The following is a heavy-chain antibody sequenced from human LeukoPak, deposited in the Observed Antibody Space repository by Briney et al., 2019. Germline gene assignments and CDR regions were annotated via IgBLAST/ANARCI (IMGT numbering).Heavy chain of an antibody. CDR2: IKSKTDGGTT. V-gene: IGHV3-15*01. Sequence: GGSLRLSCAASGFTFSSYWMSWVRQAPGKGLEWVGRIKSKTDGGTTDYAAPVKGRFTISRDDSKNTLYLQMNSLKTEDTAVYYCTTGATGTTSRGTSDYWGQGTLVTVSS. J-gene: IGHJ4*02. D-gene: IGHD1-1*01. CDR1: GFTFSSYW. CDR3: TTGATGTTSRGTSDY.